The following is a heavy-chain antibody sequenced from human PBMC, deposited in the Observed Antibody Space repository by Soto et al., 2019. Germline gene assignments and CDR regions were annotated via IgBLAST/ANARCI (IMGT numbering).Heavy chain of an antibody. CDR2: IYYSGST. V-gene: IGHV4-30-4*01. CDR1: GGSISSGDYY. J-gene: IGHJ4*02. CDR3: ASRHSSPYFVY. Sequence: PSETLSLTCTVSGGSISSGDYYWSWIRQPPGKGLEWIGSIYYSGSTYYNPSLKSRVTISVDTSKNQFSLKLNSVTAADTAVYYCASRHSSPYFVYWGQGTLVTVSS. D-gene: IGHD6-13*01.